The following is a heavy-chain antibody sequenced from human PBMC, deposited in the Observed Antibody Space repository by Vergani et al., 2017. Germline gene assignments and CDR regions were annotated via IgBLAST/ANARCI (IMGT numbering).Heavy chain of an antibody. D-gene: IGHD4-23*01. CDR3: AKALDYGGPWYIDL. V-gene: IGHV3-30*02. CDR2: IRSDGSNR. Sequence: QVQLEESGGGVVQPGGSLRLSCVASGFTFSYYAMHWVRQAPGKGLEWVTFIRSDGSNRYYTKSVKGRFTISRDNSKDTLYLQLNSLRAEDTAVYYCAKALDYGGPWYIDLWGRGTLVTVSS. J-gene: IGHJ2*01. CDR1: GFTFSYYA.